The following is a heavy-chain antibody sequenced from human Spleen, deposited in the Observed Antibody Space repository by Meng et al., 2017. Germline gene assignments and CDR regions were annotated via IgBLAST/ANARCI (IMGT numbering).Heavy chain of an antibody. CDR1: GGSFSDYY. CDR2: INHSGST. J-gene: IGHJ4*02. D-gene: IGHD4-11*01. CDR3: ARGPTTMAHDFDY. Sequence: QVQRQELAPGLVKPSETLSLTCVVSGGSFSDYYWSWIRQPPGKGLEWIGEINHSGSTNYNPSLESRATISVDTSQNNLSLKLSSVTAADSAVYYCARGPTTMAHDFDYWGQGTLVTVSS. V-gene: IGHV4-34*01.